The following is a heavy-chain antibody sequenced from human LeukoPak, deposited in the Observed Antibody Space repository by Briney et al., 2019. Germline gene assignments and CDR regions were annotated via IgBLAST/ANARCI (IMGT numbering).Heavy chain of an antibody. CDR1: GGSISIYY. D-gene: IGHD3-10*01. V-gene: IGHV4-4*07. Sequence: SETLSLTCTVSGGSISIYYWSWIRQPAGKGLEWIGRIYSRGSTNYNPSLKSRVTISVDTSKNQFSLKLSSVTAADTAVYYCAREGLNMVRGVIPKEAWGWFDPWGQGTLVTVSS. CDR2: IYSRGST. CDR3: AREGLNMVRGVIPKEAWGWFDP. J-gene: IGHJ5*02.